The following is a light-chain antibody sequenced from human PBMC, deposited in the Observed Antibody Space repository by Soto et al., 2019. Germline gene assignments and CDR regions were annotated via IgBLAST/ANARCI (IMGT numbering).Light chain of an antibody. CDR1: QSVSSSY. J-gene: IGKJ2*01. V-gene: IGKV3D-15*01. CDR3: QQYDIWPPYT. Sequence: PGERVTLSCRASQSVSSSYLTWYQQKPGQAPRLLIYGASTRATGIPARFSGGGSGTEFTVTISSLQSEDFAIYYCQQYDIWPPYTFGQGTKVDIK. CDR2: GAS.